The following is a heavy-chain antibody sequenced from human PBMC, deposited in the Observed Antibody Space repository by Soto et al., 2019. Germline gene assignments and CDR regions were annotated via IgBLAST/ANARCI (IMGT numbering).Heavy chain of an antibody. CDR1: GYTFTSYA. D-gene: IGHD5-18*01. CDR2: IHAGNGNT. J-gene: IGHJ5*02. Sequence: QVQLVQSGTEVKKPGASVKVSCKASGYTFTSYAMHWVRQAPGQRLEWMGWIHAGNGNTKYSQKFQGRVTITRDTSASTAYRELSSLTSEVTAVYYCERNFSYTANGGRGGFDPWGQGTLVTVSS. V-gene: IGHV1-3*01. CDR3: ERNFSYTANGGRGGFDP.